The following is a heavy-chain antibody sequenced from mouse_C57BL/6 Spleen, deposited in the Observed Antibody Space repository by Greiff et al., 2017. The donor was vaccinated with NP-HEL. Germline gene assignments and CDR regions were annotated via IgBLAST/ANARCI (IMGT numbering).Heavy chain of an antibody. D-gene: IGHD2-3*01. J-gene: IGHJ2*01. Sequence: LQESGPELVKPGASVKISCKASGYAFSSSWMNWVKQRPGKGLEWIGRIYPGDGDTNYNGKFKGKATLTADKSSSTAYMQLSSLTSEDSAVYFCARGNDYFDYWGQGTTRTVSS. CDR3: ARGNDYFDY. CDR2: IYPGDGDT. CDR1: GYAFSSSW. V-gene: IGHV1-82*01.